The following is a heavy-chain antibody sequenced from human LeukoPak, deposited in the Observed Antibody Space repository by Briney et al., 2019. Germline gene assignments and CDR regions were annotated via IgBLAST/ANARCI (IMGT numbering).Heavy chain of an antibody. J-gene: IGHJ4*02. CDR2: IYHSGST. Sequence: PSETLSLTCTVCGGSISSSSYYWGWIRQPPGKGLEWIGSIYHSGSTYYNPSLKSRVTISVDTSKNQFSLKLSSVTAADTAVYYCARAGNIVVVPAPYYYFDYWGQGTLVTVSS. V-gene: IGHV4-39*07. CDR1: GGSISSSSYY. D-gene: IGHD2-2*01. CDR3: ARAGNIVVVPAPYYYFDY.